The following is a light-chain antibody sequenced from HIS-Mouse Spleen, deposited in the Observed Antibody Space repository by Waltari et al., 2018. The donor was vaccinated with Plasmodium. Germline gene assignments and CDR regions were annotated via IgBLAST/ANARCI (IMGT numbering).Light chain of an antibody. CDR1: ALPKKE. CDR2: EDS. J-gene: IGLJ3*02. Sequence: SYELKQPTSVSVSPGTTHRFPGPGDALPKKEAYWYQQKSGQAPVLFIYEDSKRPSGIPERFSGSSSGTMATLTISGAQVEDEADYYCYSTDSSGNHRVFGGGTKLTVL. CDR3: YSTDSSGNHRV. V-gene: IGLV3-10*01.